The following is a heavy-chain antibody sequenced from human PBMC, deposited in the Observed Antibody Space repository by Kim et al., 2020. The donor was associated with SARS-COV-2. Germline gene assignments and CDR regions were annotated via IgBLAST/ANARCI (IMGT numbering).Heavy chain of an antibody. CDR3: ARPGVDCSGGSCSGEIWAFDI. J-gene: IGHJ3*02. CDR1: GYTFSSHW. Sequence: GESLKISCTGSGYTFSSHWIAWVRQMPGKGLEWMGIIDPNDADARYSPSCQGQVTISVDTSITTAYLQWTSPKASDTAIYYCARPGVDCSGGSCSGEIWAFDIWGQGTMVTVSS. CDR2: IDPNDADA. D-gene: IGHD2-15*01. V-gene: IGHV5-51*01.